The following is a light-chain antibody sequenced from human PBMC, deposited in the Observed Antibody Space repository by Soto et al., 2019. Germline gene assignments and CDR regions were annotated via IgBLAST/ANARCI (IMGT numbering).Light chain of an antibody. CDR3: SSYTSSSTNYV. Sequence: QYVLTQPASVSGSPGQSITISCTGTSSDVGGYNYVSWYQQHPGKAPKLMIYDVSNRPSGVSNRFSGSKSGNTASLTISGLQAEDEADYYCSSYTSSSTNYVFGTGTKVTV. CDR2: DVS. J-gene: IGLJ1*01. CDR1: SSDVGGYNY. V-gene: IGLV2-14*01.